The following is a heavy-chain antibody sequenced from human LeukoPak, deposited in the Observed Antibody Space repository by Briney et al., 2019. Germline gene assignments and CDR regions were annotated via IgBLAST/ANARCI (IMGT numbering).Heavy chain of an antibody. CDR1: GFTFSSYA. V-gene: IGHV3-23*01. CDR3: AKEYSAPRVHWFDP. J-gene: IGHJ5*02. Sequence: PGGSLRLSCAASGFTFSSYALSWVRQAPGKGLEWVSAISGSGGSTYYADCVKGRFTISRDNSKNTLYLQMNSLRAEDTAVYYCAKEYSAPRVHWFDPWGQGTLVTVSS. D-gene: IGHD5-18*01. CDR2: ISGSGGST.